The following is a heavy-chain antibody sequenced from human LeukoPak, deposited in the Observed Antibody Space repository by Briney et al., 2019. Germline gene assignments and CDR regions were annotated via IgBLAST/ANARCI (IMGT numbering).Heavy chain of an antibody. CDR3: ARYAYDFWSGYYTAVS. Sequence: PRASVRVSCKASGYTFTSYYMHWVRQAPGQGLEWMGWMNPNSGNTGYAQKFQGRVTMTRNTSISTAYMELSSLRSEDTAVYYCARYAYDFWSGYYTAVSWGQGTLVTVSS. J-gene: IGHJ5*02. D-gene: IGHD3-3*01. V-gene: IGHV1-8*02. CDR2: MNPNSGNT. CDR1: GYTFTSYY.